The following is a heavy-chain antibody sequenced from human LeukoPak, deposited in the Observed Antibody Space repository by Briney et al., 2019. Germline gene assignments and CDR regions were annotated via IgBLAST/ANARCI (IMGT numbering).Heavy chain of an antibody. J-gene: IGHJ4*02. CDR2: ISTDARTI. CDR3: VRGQATAWGLDY. Sequence: GGSLRLSCAASGFAFSTNWMHWVRQAPGKGPVWVSHISTDARTITYADFVKGRFTISRDNAKNTLYLQMNSLRAEDTALYYCVRGQATAWGLDYWGQGTLVTVSS. V-gene: IGHV3-74*01. D-gene: IGHD6-13*01. CDR1: GFAFSTNW.